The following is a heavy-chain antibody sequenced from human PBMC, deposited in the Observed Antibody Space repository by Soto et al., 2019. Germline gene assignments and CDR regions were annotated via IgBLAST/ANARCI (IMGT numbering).Heavy chain of an antibody. CDR2: ITSSGSST. V-gene: IGHV3-11*01. CDR1: GFVFSDHY. D-gene: IGHD2-2*01. J-gene: IGHJ6*01. Sequence: PGGSLVLSCTSSGFVFSDHYMTWIRQAPGKGLEWVSYITSSGSSTHYADSVKGRFTISRDNAKKSLYLEMNGLRAEDTAVYYCASPPPAAPARDYYGLDVWGQGTTVTVSS. CDR3: ASPPPAAPARDYYGLDV.